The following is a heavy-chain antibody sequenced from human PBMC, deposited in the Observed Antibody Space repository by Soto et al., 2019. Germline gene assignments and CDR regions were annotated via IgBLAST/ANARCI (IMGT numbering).Heavy chain of an antibody. Sequence: SETLSLTCTVSGGSISSYYWSWIRQPPGKGLECIGYIYYSGSTNYNPPLKSRVTISVDTSKNQFSLKLSSVNAADTAVYYCARGIVVGYYGMDVWGQGTTVTVSS. J-gene: IGHJ6*02. D-gene: IGHD2-21*01. CDR2: IYYSGST. V-gene: IGHV4-59*01. CDR3: ARGIVVGYYGMDV. CDR1: GGSISSYY.